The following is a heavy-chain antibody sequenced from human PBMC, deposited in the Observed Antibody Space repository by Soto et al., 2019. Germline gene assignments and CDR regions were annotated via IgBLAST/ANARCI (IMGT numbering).Heavy chain of an antibody. CDR2: ISAYNGNT. D-gene: IGHD1-26*01. Sequence: ASVKVSCKASGYTFTSYGISWVRQAPGQGLEWMGWISAYNGNTNYAQKLQGRVTMTTDTSTSTAYMELRSLRSDDTAVYYCARNSMPPLWEVNSENGYYYYYYYMDVWGKGTTVTVSS. V-gene: IGHV1-18*01. CDR3: ARNSMPPLWEVNSENGYYYYYYYMDV. CDR1: GYTFTSYG. J-gene: IGHJ6*03.